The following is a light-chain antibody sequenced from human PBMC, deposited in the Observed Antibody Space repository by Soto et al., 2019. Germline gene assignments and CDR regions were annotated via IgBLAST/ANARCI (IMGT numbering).Light chain of an antibody. CDR1: SSDVGYYNY. CDR2: DVS. J-gene: IGLJ1*01. Sequence: QSALTQPASVSGSPGQSITISCTGTSSDVGYYNYVSWYQHHPGKAPRLMTYDVSNRPSGVSNRFSGSKSGNTASLTISGLQPEDEADYYCSSYTSISTYVFGTGTKLTVL. CDR3: SSYTSISTYV. V-gene: IGLV2-14*01.